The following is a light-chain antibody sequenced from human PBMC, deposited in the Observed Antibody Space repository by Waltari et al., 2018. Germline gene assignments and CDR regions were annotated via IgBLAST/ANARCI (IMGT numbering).Light chain of an antibody. V-gene: IGKV1-12*01. CDR3: QQANSFPIT. Sequence: DIQMTQSPSSVSASVGDRVTITCRASQDVGGWLAWYQQKPGKPPNLLIYRASSLQRGVPSRFSGSGSGTNFTLTISSLQPEDFATYFCQQANSFPITFGPGTTVDI. J-gene: IGKJ3*01. CDR2: RAS. CDR1: QDVGGW.